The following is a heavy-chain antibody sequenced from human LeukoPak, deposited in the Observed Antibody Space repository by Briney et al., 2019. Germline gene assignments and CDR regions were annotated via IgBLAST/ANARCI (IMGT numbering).Heavy chain of an antibody. J-gene: IGHJ4*02. CDR1: GFIFNDYS. Sequence: GGSLRLSCAASGFIFNDYSMNWVRQAPGKGLEWISYIGIDSGNTKYADSVKGRFTISGDNAKSSLYLQMNSLRVEDTAVYYCARDHNYAFDNWGQGTLDTVSS. CDR2: IGIDSGNT. CDR3: ARDHNYAFDN. D-gene: IGHD4-11*01. V-gene: IGHV3-48*04.